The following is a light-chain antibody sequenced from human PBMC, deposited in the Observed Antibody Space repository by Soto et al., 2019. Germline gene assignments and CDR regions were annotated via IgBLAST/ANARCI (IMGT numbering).Light chain of an antibody. CDR3: QQYDNLPVT. Sequence: DIQMTQSPSSLSASVGDRVTITCQASQDISDYLNWYQQKPGKAPKLLIYDASNLETVVPSRFSGSGSGTYFTFTISNLQPEDIATYYCQQYDNLPVTFGPGTKVDIK. V-gene: IGKV1-33*01. CDR1: QDISDY. CDR2: DAS. J-gene: IGKJ3*01.